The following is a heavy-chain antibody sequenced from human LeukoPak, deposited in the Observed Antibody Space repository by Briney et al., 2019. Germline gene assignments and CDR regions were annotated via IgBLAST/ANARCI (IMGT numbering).Heavy chain of an antibody. D-gene: IGHD5-18*01. J-gene: IGHJ4*02. Sequence: SETLPLTCTVSGGSISSYYWSWIRQPAGKGLEWIGRIYTSGITNYNPSLKSRVTMSVDTSKNQFSLKLSSVTAADTAVYYCARGNRRGYSYGYDYWGQGTLVTVSS. CDR1: GGSISSYY. CDR3: ARGNRRGYSYGYDY. V-gene: IGHV4-4*07. CDR2: IYTSGIT.